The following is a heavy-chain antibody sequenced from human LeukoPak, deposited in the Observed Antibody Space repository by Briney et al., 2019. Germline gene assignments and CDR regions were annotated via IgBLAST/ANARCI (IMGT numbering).Heavy chain of an antibody. CDR3: ARGTYSSSWAFNWFDP. V-gene: IGHV3-7*01. CDR1: GFTFSSYW. CDR2: IKQDGSEK. J-gene: IGHJ5*02. Sequence: GGSLRLSCAASGFTFSSYWMSWVRQAPGKGLEWVANIKQDGSEKYYVDSVKGRFTISRDNAKNSLYLQMNSLRAGDTAVYYCARGTYSSSWAFNWFDPWGQGTLVTVSS. D-gene: IGHD6-13*01.